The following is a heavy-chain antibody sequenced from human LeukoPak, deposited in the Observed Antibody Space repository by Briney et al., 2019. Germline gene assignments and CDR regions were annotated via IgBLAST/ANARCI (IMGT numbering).Heavy chain of an antibody. Sequence: SETLSLTCTVSGGSVSGYYWTWTRQPAGRGLEGIGYFYYSGNTNYNPSLKSRLTMSVDTSKNQFSLKLSSVTAADTAVYYCARIFTSIDRAHYYGMDVWGQGATVTVSS. CDR3: ARIFTSIDRAHYYGMDV. CDR2: FYYSGNT. D-gene: IGHD3-9*01. J-gene: IGHJ6*02. V-gene: IGHV4-59*02. CDR1: GGSVSGYY.